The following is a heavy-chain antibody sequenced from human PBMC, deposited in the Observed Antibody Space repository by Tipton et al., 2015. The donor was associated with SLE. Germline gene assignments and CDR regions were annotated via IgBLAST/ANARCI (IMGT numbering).Heavy chain of an antibody. Sequence: SLRLSCAASGFTFSSYGMHWVRQAPGKGLEWVAVISYDGSNKYYADSVKGRFTISRDNSKNTLYLQMNSLRDEDTAVYYCANGIEAFDIWGQGTMVTVSP. V-gene: IGHV3-30*18. J-gene: IGHJ3*02. CDR2: ISYDGSNK. CDR1: GFTFSSYG. CDR3: ANGIEAFDI. D-gene: IGHD2-15*01.